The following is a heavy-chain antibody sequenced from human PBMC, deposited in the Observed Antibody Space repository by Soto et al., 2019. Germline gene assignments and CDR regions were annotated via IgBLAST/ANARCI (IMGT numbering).Heavy chain of an antibody. CDR2: IYYSGST. Sequence: QVQLQESGPGLVEPSETLSLTCTVSGGSIRSYYWSWIRQPPGKGQEWIGNIYYSGSTNYNPSLKSRVTLSVDTSKNQFSLKLSSVTAADTAVYYCARLGTPVAPFDYWGQGTLVTVSS. J-gene: IGHJ4*02. D-gene: IGHD4-17*01. CDR1: GGSIRSYY. CDR3: ARLGTPVAPFDY. V-gene: IGHV4-59*08.